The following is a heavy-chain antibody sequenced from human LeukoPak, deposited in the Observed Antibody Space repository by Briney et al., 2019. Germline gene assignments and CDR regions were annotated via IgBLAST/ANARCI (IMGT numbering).Heavy chain of an antibody. CDR3: AKDMVQKNAVSDPFDI. D-gene: IGHD3-10*01. V-gene: IGHV3-23*01. CDR1: GFTFSSYA. J-gene: IGHJ3*02. CDR2: ISGSGGST. Sequence: GGSLRLSCAASGFTFSSYAMSWVRQAPGKGLEWVSAISGSGGSTYYADSVKGRFTISRDDSKSTLYLHLTSLRADDTAVYFCAKDMVQKNAVSDPFDIWGQGTMVTVSS.